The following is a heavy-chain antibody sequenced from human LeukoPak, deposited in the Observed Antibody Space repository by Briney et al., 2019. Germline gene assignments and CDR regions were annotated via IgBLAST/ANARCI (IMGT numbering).Heavy chain of an antibody. CDR1: GFTFSSCA. J-gene: IGHJ4*02. V-gene: IGHV3-23*01. CDR2: ISGSGGST. D-gene: IGHD3-10*01. CDR3: AKVVITMVRGVTYYFDY. Sequence: GGSLRLSCAASGFTFSSCAMSWVRQAPGKGLEWVSAISGSGGSTYYADSVKGRFTISRDNSKNTLYLQMNSLRAEDTAVYYCAKVVITMVRGVTYYFDYWGQGTLVTVSS.